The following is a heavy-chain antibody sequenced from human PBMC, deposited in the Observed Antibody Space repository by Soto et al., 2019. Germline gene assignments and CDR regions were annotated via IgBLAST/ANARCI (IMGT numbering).Heavy chain of an antibody. V-gene: IGHV3-33*01. J-gene: IGHJ6*03. Sequence: QVQLVESGGGVVQPGRSLRLSCAASGFTFSSYGMHWVRQAPGKGLEWVAVIWYDGSNKYYADSVKGRFTISRANFKNTLYLQMNSLRAEDTAVYYCEREGRNCTNGVCWKGKGHYYYSYRDVWGKGTTVTDSS. D-gene: IGHD2-8*01. CDR2: IWYDGSNK. CDR1: GFTFSSYG. CDR3: EREGRNCTNGVCWKGKGHYYYSYRDV.